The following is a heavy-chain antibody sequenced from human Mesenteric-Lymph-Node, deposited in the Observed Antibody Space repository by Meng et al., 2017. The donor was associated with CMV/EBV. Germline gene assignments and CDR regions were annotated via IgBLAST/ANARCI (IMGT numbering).Heavy chain of an antibody. J-gene: IGHJ5*02. CDR3: ARDTLTYSYGPGWIDP. CDR2: IFYSGSA. Sequence: QREEPRPARGNPSETLSLKVTYSGGSISSSWHYWGWIRQPPGKGLEWIGSIFYSGSAHYNPALESRVTISIDKSKNEFFLNLGSVTAADTAMYFCARDTLTYSYGPGWIDPWGQGTLVTVSS. CDR1: GGSISSSWHY. D-gene: IGHD3-10*01. V-gene: IGHV4-39*02.